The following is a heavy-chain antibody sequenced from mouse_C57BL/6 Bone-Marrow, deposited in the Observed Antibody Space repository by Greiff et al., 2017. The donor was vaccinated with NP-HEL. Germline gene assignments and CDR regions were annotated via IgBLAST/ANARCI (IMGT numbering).Heavy chain of an antibody. J-gene: IGHJ1*03. D-gene: IGHD1-1*01. V-gene: IGHV8-5*01. Sequence: QVTLKESGPGILQPSQTLSLTCSFSGFSLSTSNMGIGWIRQPSGKGLEWLAHIWWNDDKYYNPSLKSRLTISKDTSNNQVFLKITSVDTADTATYYCALKGPVVATRYWYFDVWGTGTTVTVSS. CDR1: GFSLSTSNMG. CDR2: IWWNDDK. CDR3: ALKGPVVATRYWYFDV.